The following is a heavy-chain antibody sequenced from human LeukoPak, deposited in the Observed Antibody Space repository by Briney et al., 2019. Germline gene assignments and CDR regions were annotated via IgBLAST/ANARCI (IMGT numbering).Heavy chain of an antibody. V-gene: IGHV1-3*01. CDR1: GYAFTNYA. CDR3: AREGPSSRWASGDY. J-gene: IGHJ4*02. CDR2: VNAGNGDT. Sequence: GASVKVSCKASGYAFTNYAVQWVRQAPGQRLEWMGWVNAGNGDTRYSPKFQGRVTIARDTSASTAYMELSSLRSEDTAVYYCAREGPSSRWASGDYWGQGTLVTVSS. D-gene: IGHD6-13*01.